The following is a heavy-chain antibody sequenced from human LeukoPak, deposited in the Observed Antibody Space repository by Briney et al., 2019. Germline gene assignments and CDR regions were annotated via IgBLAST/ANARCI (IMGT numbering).Heavy chain of an antibody. Sequence: SFTSYWIGWVRQMPGKGLEWIASIYYRGDSYYNPSLKSRLTISVDTSENQFSLKLSSVTASDTAMYFCTRLASGTPADYWGQGTLVTVSS. CDR1: SFTSYW. V-gene: IGHV4-39*01. CDR3: TRLASGTPADY. CDR2: IYYRGDS. J-gene: IGHJ4*02. D-gene: IGHD6-6*01.